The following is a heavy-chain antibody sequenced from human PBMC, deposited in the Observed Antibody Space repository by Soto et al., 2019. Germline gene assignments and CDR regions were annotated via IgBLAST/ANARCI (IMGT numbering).Heavy chain of an antibody. J-gene: IGHJ1*01. D-gene: IGHD2-15*01. V-gene: IGHV1-46*03. Sequence: ASMKVSCKASGYTFTSYYMHWVRQAPGQGLEWMGIINPSGGSTSYAQKFQGRATMTRDTSTSTVYMELSSLRSEDTAVYYCARDRYCSGGSCYEYFQHWGQGTLVTVSS. CDR3: ARDRYCSGGSCYEYFQH. CDR1: GYTFTSYY. CDR2: INPSGGST.